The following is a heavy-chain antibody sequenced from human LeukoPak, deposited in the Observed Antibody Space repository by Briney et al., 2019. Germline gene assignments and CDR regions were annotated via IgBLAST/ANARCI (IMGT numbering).Heavy chain of an antibody. D-gene: IGHD6-13*01. V-gene: IGHV3-33*08. CDR1: GFAFSSCG. J-gene: IGHJ5*02. CDR2: IWYDGSNK. Sequence: SGRSLRLSCAASGFAFSSCGMHWVRQAPGKGLEWVAVIWYDGSNKYYADSVKGRFTISRDNSKNTLYLQMNSLRAEDTAVYYCARERSGAAAPLDPWGQGTLVTASS. CDR3: ARERSGAAAPLDP.